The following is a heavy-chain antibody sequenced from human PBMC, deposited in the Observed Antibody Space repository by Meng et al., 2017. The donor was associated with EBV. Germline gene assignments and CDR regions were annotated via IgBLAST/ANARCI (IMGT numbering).Heavy chain of an antibody. D-gene: IGHD3-10*01. J-gene: IGHJ4*02. Sequence: QVTLVQSAARVKKPWSLVKVSGKTSGGPFRNYVISWVRQAPGQGLEWLGGFLPTLGAPNYAQKFHGRVSITADESTSTHYMDLSSLRSEDTAVYYCASESGRGYTPDYWGQGTLVTVSS. CDR2: FLPTLGAP. CDR3: ASESGRGYTPDY. CDR1: GGPFRNYV. V-gene: IGHV1-69*01.